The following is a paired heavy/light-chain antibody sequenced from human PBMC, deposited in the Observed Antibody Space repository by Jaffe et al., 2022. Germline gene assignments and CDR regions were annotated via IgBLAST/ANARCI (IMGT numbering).Heavy chain of an antibody. CDR3: SREAVVVGAHDY. CDR1: GFTFSRFG. D-gene: IGHD2-15*01. J-gene: IGHJ4*02. V-gene: IGHV3-74*01. Sequence: EVQLVESGGGLVQPGGSLRLSCSASGFTFSRFGMHWVRQVPGKGLVWVSRIKNDGTVTDYTDSVKGRFTVSRDNAKNTLYLHMRNLSAEDTAVYYCSREAVVVGAHDYWGQGTPVTVSS. CDR2: IKNDGTVT.
Light chain of an antibody. Sequence: QSALTQPASVSGSPGQSITISCTGTSSDIGAYNFVSWYQHHPGKAPKLIIYEVSSRPTKISNRFSGSKSGNTASLTISGLQAEDEADYYCSSYTGTTTLYVFGTGTTVTVL. V-gene: IGLV2-14*01. J-gene: IGLJ1*01. CDR1: SSDIGAYNF. CDR3: SSYTGTTTLYV. CDR2: EVS.